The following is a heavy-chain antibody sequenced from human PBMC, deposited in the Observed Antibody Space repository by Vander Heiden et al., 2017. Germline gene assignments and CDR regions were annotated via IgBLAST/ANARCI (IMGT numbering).Heavy chain of an antibody. Sequence: QVQLVESGGGVVQPGRSLRLSCAASGFTFSSYGMNWVRQAPGKGLEWVAVIWYDGSNKYYADSVKGRFTISRDNSKNTLYLQMNSLRAEDTAVYYCARDHRARYSYYYYGMDVWGQGTTVTVSS. D-gene: IGHD1-20*01. V-gene: IGHV3-33*01. CDR1: GFTFSSYG. J-gene: IGHJ6*02. CDR2: IWYDGSNK. CDR3: ARDHRARYSYYYYGMDV.